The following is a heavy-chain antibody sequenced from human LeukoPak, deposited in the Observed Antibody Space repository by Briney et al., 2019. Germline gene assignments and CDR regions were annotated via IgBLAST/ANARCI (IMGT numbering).Heavy chain of an antibody. J-gene: IGHJ6*02. CDR1: GFTFSSYG. CDR3: ARVEAYSSSWYPRTTYYGMDV. D-gene: IGHD6-13*01. CDR2: IWYDGSNK. V-gene: IGHV3-33*01. Sequence: PGGSLRLSCAASGFTFSSYGMHWVRQAPGKGLEWVAVIWYDGSNKYYADSVKGRFTISRDNSKNTLYLQMNSLRAEDTAVYYCARVEAYSSSWYPRTTYYGMDVWGQGTTVTVSS.